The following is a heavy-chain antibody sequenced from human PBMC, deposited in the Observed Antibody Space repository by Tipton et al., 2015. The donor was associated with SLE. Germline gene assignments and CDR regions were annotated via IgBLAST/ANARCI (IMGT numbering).Heavy chain of an antibody. V-gene: IGHV4-39*01. CDR3: ARQEILGRDY. CDR2: IYYSGST. D-gene: IGHD7-27*01. Sequence: TLSLTCTVSGGSISISSYYWGWIRQPPGKGLEWIGSIYYSGSTYYNPSLKSRVTISVATSKNQFSRKRSSVTAADTAVYYCARQEILGRDYWGQGTLVTVSS. CDR1: GGSISISSYY. J-gene: IGHJ4*02.